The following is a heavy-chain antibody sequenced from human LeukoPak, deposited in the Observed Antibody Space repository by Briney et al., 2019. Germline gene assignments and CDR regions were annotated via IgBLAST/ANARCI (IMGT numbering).Heavy chain of an antibody. J-gene: IGHJ4*02. V-gene: IGHV1-8*01. CDR1: EYTFTTYD. Sequence: ASVKVSCKASEYTFTTYDIRWVRQATGQGLEWMGWMNPNSGNTGYAQKFQGRATMTRNTSISTAYMELSSLRSEDTAVYYCAKGDYGGNFPYFDYWGQGTLVTVSS. D-gene: IGHD4-23*01. CDR3: AKGDYGGNFPYFDY. CDR2: MNPNSGNT.